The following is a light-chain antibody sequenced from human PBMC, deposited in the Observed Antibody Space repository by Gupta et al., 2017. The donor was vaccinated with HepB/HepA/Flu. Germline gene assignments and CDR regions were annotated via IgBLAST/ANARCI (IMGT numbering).Light chain of an antibody. CDR3: QSYDSSLSGCVV. J-gene: IGLJ2*01. CDR1: SSNIGAGYD. Sequence: QSVLTQPPSVSAAPGQRVTISCTGSSSNIGAGYDVHWYQQLPGTAPKLLIFGNSNRPSGVPDRFSGSKSGTSASLAITGLQAEDEADYYCQSYDSSLSGCVVFGGGTKLTVL. CDR2: GNS. V-gene: IGLV1-40*01.